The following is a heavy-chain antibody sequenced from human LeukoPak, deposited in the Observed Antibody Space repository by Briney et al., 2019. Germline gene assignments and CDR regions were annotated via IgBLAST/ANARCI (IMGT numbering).Heavy chain of an antibody. J-gene: IGHJ4*02. V-gene: IGHV1-69*13. CDR2: IIPIFGAA. D-gene: IGHD3-9*01. Sequence: SVKVSCKASGGTFSSYAISWVRQAPGQGLEWMGGIIPIFGAANYAQKFQGRVTITADESTSTAYMELSSLRSEDTAVYYCARTSADYDILTGYFDYWGQGTLVTVSS. CDR3: ARTSADYDILTGYFDY. CDR1: GGTFSSYA.